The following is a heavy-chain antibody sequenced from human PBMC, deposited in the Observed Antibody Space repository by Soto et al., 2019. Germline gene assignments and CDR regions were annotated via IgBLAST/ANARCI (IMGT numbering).Heavy chain of an antibody. CDR2: INHSGST. CDR1: GGNFSCYY. V-gene: IGHV4-34*01. Sequence: SETMSLTCGVYGGNFSCYYWSWIGKTPGKGLEWIGEINHSGSTNYNPSLKSRVTISVDTSKNQFSLKLSSVTAADTAVYYCARGREQWPYLGGLNWFDPWGQGTLVTVSS. J-gene: IGHJ5*02. D-gene: IGHD6-19*01. CDR3: ARGREQWPYLGGLNWFDP.